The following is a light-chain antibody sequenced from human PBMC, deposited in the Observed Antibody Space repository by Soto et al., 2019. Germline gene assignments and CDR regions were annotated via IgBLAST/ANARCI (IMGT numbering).Light chain of an antibody. J-gene: IGKJ1*01. CDR1: QSVTSSH. CDR2: GAS. V-gene: IGKV3-20*01. CDR3: QQYDNSLTWT. Sequence: EFVLTQSPGTLSLSPGERATLSCRASQSVTSSHLAWYQQKPGQAPRLLIYGASIRATGIPDRFIGSGSGTDFTLTISRLEPEDFAIYYCQQYDNSLTWTFGQGTKVEIK.